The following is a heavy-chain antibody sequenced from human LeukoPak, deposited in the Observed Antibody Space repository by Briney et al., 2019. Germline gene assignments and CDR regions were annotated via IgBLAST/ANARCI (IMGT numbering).Heavy chain of an antibody. CDR1: GGSISSHY. J-gene: IGHJ3*02. CDR2: IYYSGST. Sequence: SETLSLTCTVSGGSISSHYWNWIRQPPGKGLEWIGYIYYSGSTNYNPSLKSRVTISVDTSKNQFSLKLSSVTAADTAVYYCVRETTVVTPGRSDVFDIWGQGTMVTVSS. V-gene: IGHV4-59*11. D-gene: IGHD4-23*01. CDR3: VRETTVVTPGRSDVFDI.